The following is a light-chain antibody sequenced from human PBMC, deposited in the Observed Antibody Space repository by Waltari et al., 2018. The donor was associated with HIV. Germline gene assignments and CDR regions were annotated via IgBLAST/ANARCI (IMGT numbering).Light chain of an antibody. CDR1: QDITNL. V-gene: IGKV1-16*02. J-gene: IGKJ4*01. Sequence: DVQMTQSPSSLSASIGDRVIISCRASQDITNLLAWFQQRPGKAPKSLIYGASTLQTGVPSSKFSGAGSGTDFTLTITDLQPEDVATYDCQQYTSFPLTFGGGTTVEI. CDR2: GAS. CDR3: QQYTSFPLT.